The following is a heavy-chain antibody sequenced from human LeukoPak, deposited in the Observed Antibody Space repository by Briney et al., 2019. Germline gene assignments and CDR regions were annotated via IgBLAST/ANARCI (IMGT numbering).Heavy chain of an antibody. CDR1: GASITAHS. D-gene: IGHD3-22*01. CDR2: IHGNGST. CDR3: ARDMVSTWPYFYTYYYMDV. V-gene: IGHV4-4*07. J-gene: IGHJ6*03. Sequence: PSETLSLTCTVSGASITAHSWNWIRQPAGKALEWIGRIHGNGSTNYNPSLKSRVTMSLDTSKSQFSLKLPSGTAADTALYYCARDMVSTWPYFYTYYYMDVWGQGTTVAVSS.